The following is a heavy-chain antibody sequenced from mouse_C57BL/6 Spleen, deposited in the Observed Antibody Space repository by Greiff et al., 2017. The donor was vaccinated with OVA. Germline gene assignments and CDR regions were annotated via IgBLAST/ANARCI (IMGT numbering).Heavy chain of an antibody. CDR1: GYTFTSYW. V-gene: IGHV1-52*01. CDR2: IDPSDSET. Sequence: QVQLQQPGAELVRPGSSVKLSCKASGYTFTSYWMHWVKQRPIQGLEWIGNIDPSDSETHYNQKFKDKATLTVDKSSSTAYMQLSSLTSEDSAVYYCARKGLTTVVGDYFDYWGQGTTLTVSS. J-gene: IGHJ2*01. D-gene: IGHD1-1*01. CDR3: ARKGLTTVVGDYFDY.